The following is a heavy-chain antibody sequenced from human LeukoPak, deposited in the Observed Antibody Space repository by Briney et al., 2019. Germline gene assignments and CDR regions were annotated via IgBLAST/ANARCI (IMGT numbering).Heavy chain of an antibody. CDR1: GYTFTGYY. V-gene: IGHV1-2*02. Sequence: GASVKVSCKASGYTFTGYYMHWVRQAPGQGLEWMGWINPNSGGTNYAQKFQGRVTMTRDTSISTAYMELSRLRSDDTAVYYCAREGAPEDTAMALAIDYWGQGTLVTVSS. D-gene: IGHD5-18*01. CDR3: AREGAPEDTAMALAIDY. CDR2: INPNSGGT. J-gene: IGHJ4*02.